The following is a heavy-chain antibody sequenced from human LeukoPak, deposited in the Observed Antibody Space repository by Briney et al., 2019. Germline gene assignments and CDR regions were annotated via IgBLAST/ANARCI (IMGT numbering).Heavy chain of an antibody. CDR1: GFTFSSYG. CDR2: ISYDGSNK. CDR3: AAYYYGSGSFDFDY. Sequence: GGSLRLSCAASGFTFSSYGMHWVRQAPGKGLEWVAVISYDGSNKYYADSVKGRFTISRDNSKNTLYLQMNSLRAEDTAVYYCAAYYYGSGSFDFDYWGQGTLVTVSS. D-gene: IGHD3-10*01. V-gene: IGHV3-30*03. J-gene: IGHJ4*02.